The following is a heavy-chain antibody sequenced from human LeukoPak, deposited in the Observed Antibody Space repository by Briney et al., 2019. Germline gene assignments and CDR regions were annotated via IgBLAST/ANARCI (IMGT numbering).Heavy chain of an antibody. J-gene: IGHJ4*02. CDR2: ISAYNGNT. Sequence: GASVKVSCKASGYTFTSYGISWVRQAPGQGLEWMGWISAYNGNTNYAQKLQGRVTMTTDTSTSTAYMELRSLRSDGTAVYYCARDRPYYDILTGYYNVIHSGYFDYWGQGTLVTVSS. D-gene: IGHD3-9*01. V-gene: IGHV1-18*01. CDR1: GYTFTSYG. CDR3: ARDRPYYDILTGYYNVIHSGYFDY.